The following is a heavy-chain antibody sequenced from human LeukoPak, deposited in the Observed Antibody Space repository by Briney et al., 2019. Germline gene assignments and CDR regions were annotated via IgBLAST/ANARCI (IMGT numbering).Heavy chain of an antibody. D-gene: IGHD6-19*01. J-gene: IGHJ4*02. Sequence: GGSLRLSCAASGFTFSNYWMHWVRQVPGKGLVWVSRVNDDGRSTRYVDSVKGRFTISRDNARNTLSLQMNSLRAEDTAIYYCVRGGSDYFDYWGRGTLVTVSS. CDR3: VRGGSDYFDY. V-gene: IGHV3-74*01. CDR2: VNDDGRST. CDR1: GFTFSNYW.